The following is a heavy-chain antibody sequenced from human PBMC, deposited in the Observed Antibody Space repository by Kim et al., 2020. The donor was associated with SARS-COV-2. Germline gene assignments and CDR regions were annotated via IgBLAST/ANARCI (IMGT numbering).Heavy chain of an antibody. CDR1: GYTFTSYA. V-gene: IGHV1-3*01. D-gene: IGHD6-19*01. CDR3: ARVDSSGWPLGAFDI. J-gene: IGHJ3*02. Sequence: ASVKVSCKASGYTFTSYAMHWVRQAPGQRLEWMGWINAGNGNTKYSQKFQGRVTITRDTSASTAYMELSSLRSEDTAVYYCARVDSSGWPLGAFDIWGQGTMVTVSS. CDR2: INAGNGNT.